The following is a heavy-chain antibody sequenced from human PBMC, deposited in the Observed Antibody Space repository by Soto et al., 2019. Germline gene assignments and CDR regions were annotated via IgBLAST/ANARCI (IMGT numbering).Heavy chain of an antibody. D-gene: IGHD4-17*01. CDR2: IYSDGSAT. V-gene: IGHV3-74*03. CDR1: GFTFSYYW. CDR3: SSGNYGGFYF. J-gene: IGHJ1*01. Sequence: GGSLRLSCAASGFTFSYYWMHWVRQTPEKGLVWVARIYSDGSATTYADSVKGRFTISRDNSKNTLYLQMNSLRADDTALYYCSSGNYGGFYFWAQRSPVTVSS.